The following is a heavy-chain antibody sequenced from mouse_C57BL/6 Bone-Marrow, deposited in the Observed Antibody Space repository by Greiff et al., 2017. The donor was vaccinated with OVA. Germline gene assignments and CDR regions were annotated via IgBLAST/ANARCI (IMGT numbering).Heavy chain of an antibody. CDR3: ARAVTWFAY. V-gene: IGHV3-6*01. J-gene: IGHJ3*01. CDR1: GYSITSGYY. CDR2: ISYDGSN. Sequence: DVKLQESGPGLVKPSQSLSLTCSVTGYSITSGYYWNWIRQFPGNKLEWMGYISYDGSNNYNPSLKNRISITRDTSKNQFFLKLNSVTTEDTATYYCARAVTWFAYWGQGTLVTVSA.